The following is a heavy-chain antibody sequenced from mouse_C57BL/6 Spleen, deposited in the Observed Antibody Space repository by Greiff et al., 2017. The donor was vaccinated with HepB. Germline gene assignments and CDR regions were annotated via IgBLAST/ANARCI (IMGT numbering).Heavy chain of an antibody. J-gene: IGHJ4*01. CDR3: ARRDDYAMDY. Sequence: EVKLVESGGGLVKPGGSLKLSCAASGFTFSDYGMHWVRQAPEKGLEWVAYISSGSSTIYYEDTVKGRFTISSDNAKNTLFLQLTSLRSEDTAMYYCARRDDYAMDYWGQGTSVTVSS. V-gene: IGHV5-17*01. CDR2: ISSGSSTI. D-gene: IGHD3-3*01. CDR1: GFTFSDYG.